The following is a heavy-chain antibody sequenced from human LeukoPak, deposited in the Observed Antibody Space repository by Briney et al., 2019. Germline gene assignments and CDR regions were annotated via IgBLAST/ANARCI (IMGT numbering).Heavy chain of an antibody. CDR2: IYYSGST. Sequence: SQTLSLTCTVSGGSISSGDYYWSWICQPPGKGLEWIGYIYYSGSTYYNPSLKSRVTISVDTSKNQFSLKLSSVTAADTAVYYCARNRDGYNSFDYWGQGTLVTVSS. CDR3: ARNRDGYNSFDY. V-gene: IGHV4-30-4*01. CDR1: GGSISSGDYY. D-gene: IGHD5-24*01. J-gene: IGHJ4*02.